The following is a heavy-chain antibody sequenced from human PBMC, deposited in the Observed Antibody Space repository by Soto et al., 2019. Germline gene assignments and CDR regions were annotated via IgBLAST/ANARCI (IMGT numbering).Heavy chain of an antibody. J-gene: IGHJ4*02. D-gene: IGHD3-16*02. CDR1: GYTFISYA. CDR3: ARPFGGVIANTDY. Sequence: QVQLVQSGAEVKKPGASVKVSCKASGYTFISYAMHWVRQAPGQRLEWMGWINAGNGNTKYSQKFQGRVTITRDTSASTAYMELSSLRSEDTAVYYCARPFGGVIANTDYWGQGTLVTVSS. CDR2: INAGNGNT. V-gene: IGHV1-3*01.